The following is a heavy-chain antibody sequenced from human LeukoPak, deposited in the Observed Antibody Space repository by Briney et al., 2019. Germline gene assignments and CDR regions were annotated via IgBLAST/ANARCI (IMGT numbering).Heavy chain of an antibody. CDR1: GGTFSSYA. D-gene: IGHD2-2*01. J-gene: IGHJ3*02. V-gene: IGHV1-69*13. CDR2: IIPIFGTA. CDR3: ARVRKSLGYCSSTSCHWAFDI. Sequence: SVKVSCKASGGTFSSYAISWVRQAPGQGLEWMGGIIPIFGTANYAQKFQGRVTITADESTSTAYMELSSLRSEDTAVYYCARVRKSLGYCSSTSCHWAFDIWGQGTMVTVSS.